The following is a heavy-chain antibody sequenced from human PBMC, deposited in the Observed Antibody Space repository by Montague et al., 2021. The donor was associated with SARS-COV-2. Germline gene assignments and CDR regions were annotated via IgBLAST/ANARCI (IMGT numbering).Heavy chain of an antibody. CDR3: ARSYGTTVLTRAFDY. CDR1: GFSLSTSGMC. D-gene: IGHD4-23*01. Sequence: PALVEPTQTLTLTCTFSGFSLSTSGMCVSWIRQPPGKALEWLTLIDWDDDKYYSTSLKTRLTISKDTSKNQVVLTMTNMDPVDTATYYCARSYGTTVLTRAFDYWGQGTLVTVSS. CDR2: IDWDDDK. J-gene: IGHJ4*02. V-gene: IGHV2-70*01.